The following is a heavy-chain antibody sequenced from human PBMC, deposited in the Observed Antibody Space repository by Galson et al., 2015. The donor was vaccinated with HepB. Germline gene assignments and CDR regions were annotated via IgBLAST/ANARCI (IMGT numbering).Heavy chain of an antibody. CDR2: IIPIFGTA. CDR3: ARDLQQLTAINWFDP. J-gene: IGHJ5*02. D-gene: IGHD6-13*01. Sequence: SVKVSCKASGGTFSSYAISWVRQAPGQGLEWMGGIIPIFGTANYAQKFQGRVTITADESTSTAYMELSSLRSDDTAVYYCARDLQQLTAINWFDPWGQGTLVTVSS. CDR1: GGTFSSYA. V-gene: IGHV1-69*13.